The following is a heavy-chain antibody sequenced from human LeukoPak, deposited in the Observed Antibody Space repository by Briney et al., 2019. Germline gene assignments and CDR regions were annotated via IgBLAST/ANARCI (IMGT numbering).Heavy chain of an antibody. V-gene: IGHV3-66*01. Sequence: GGSLRLSCAASGFTVSSNYVSWVRQAPGMGLEWVSVIFSDGSTYYADSVKGRFTISRDNSKNTLYLQMNNLRAEDTAVYYCARVMTAITNWFDPWGQGTLVTVSS. CDR3: ARVMTAITNWFDP. CDR1: GFTVSSNY. CDR2: IFSDGST. J-gene: IGHJ5*02. D-gene: IGHD2-21*02.